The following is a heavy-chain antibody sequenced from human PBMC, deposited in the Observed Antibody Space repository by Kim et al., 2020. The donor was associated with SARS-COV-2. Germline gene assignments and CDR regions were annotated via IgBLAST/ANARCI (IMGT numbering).Heavy chain of an antibody. CDR2: T. Sequence: THYTPSLTSRVTISVDPSKNQFSLKLSSVTAADTAVYYCAVQPAAMDFDYWGQGTLVTVSS. CDR3: AVQPAAMDFDY. D-gene: IGHD2-2*01. V-gene: IGHV4-59*01. J-gene: IGHJ4*02.